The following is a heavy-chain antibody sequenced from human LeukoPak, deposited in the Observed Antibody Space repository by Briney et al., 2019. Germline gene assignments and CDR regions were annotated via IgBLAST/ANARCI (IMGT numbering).Heavy chain of an antibody. CDR2: IYSGGST. V-gene: IGHV3-66*02. CDR3: ARDIDSSSSHFDY. J-gene: IGHJ4*02. D-gene: IGHD6-6*01. CDR1: GFTVSSNY. Sequence: GGSLRLSCAASGFTVSSNYMSWVRQAPGKGLEWVSVIYSGGSTYYADSVKGRFTISRDNSKNTLYLQVNSLRAEDMAVYYCARDIDSSSSHFDYWGQGTLVTVSS.